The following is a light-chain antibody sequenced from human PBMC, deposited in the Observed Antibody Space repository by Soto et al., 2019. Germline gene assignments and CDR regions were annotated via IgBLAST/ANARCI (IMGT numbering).Light chain of an antibody. Sequence: DLQMTQSPSTLSASVGDRVTITCRASQNVSNWLAWYQQKAGKAPKLLISKASSLEGGVPSRFSGSGSGTEFTLTISSLQPDDFATYYCQHRRTFGQGTKVEIK. J-gene: IGKJ1*01. CDR2: KAS. CDR3: QHRRT. CDR1: QNVSNW. V-gene: IGKV1-5*03.